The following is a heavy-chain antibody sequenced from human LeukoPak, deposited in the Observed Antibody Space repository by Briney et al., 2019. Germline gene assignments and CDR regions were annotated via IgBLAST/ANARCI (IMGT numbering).Heavy chain of an antibody. CDR3: AKDPMWFGEGDYKYYMDV. D-gene: IGHD3-10*01. V-gene: IGHV3-30*18. Sequence: GGSLRLSCAASGFPFNSHGMHWVRQAPGKGLEWLAVISYEGSKQYYADSVKGRFTISRDSSNNTLYLQMNSLRVEDTAVYYCAKDPMWFGEGDYKYYMDVWGKGATVTVSS. CDR1: GFPFNSHG. CDR2: ISYEGSKQ. J-gene: IGHJ6*03.